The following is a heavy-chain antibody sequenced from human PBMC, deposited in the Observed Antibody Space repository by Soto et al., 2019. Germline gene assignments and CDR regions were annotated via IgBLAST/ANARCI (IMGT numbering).Heavy chain of an antibody. V-gene: IGHV4-4*07. CDR3: ARENGAYGFDS. Sequence: SETLSLTCAVSGGSMTSYYWSYIRQPAGKGLEWIGRIYINGRTNYNPSLRSRVTMSVDASKSQVSLELTSLTAADTAVYFCARENGAYGFDSWGQGTLVTVSS. CDR1: GGSMTSYY. D-gene: IGHD3-10*01. J-gene: IGHJ5*01. CDR2: IYINGRT.